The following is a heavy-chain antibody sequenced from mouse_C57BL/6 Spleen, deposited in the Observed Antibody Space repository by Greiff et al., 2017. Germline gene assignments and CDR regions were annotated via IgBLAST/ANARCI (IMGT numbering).Heavy chain of an antibody. CDR1: GFTFSDYG. Sequence: EVHLVESGGGLVKPGGSLKLSCAASGFTFSDYGMHWVRQAPEKGLEWVAYISSGSSTIYYADTVKGRFTISRDNAKNTLFLQMTSLRSEDTDMYYCASYYGNLYYAMDYWGQGTSVTVSS. CDR2: ISSGSSTI. CDR3: ASYYGNLYYAMDY. J-gene: IGHJ4*01. D-gene: IGHD2-1*01. V-gene: IGHV5-17*01.